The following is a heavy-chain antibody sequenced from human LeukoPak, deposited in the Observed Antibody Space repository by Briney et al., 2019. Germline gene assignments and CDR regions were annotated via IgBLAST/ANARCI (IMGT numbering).Heavy chain of an antibody. CDR1: GGSISSGDYY. V-gene: IGHV4-30-4*08. J-gene: IGHJ3*02. CDR2: IYYSGST. Sequence: SQTLSLTCTVSGGSISSGDYYWSWIRQPPGKGLEWIGYIYYSGSTYYNPSLKSRVTISVDTSKNQFSLKLSSVTAADTAVYYCARGFLEWHGAFDIWGQGTMVTVSS. CDR3: ARGFLEWHGAFDI. D-gene: IGHD3-3*01.